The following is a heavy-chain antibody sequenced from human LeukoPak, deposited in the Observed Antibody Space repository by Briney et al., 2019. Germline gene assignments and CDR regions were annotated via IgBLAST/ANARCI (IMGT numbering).Heavy chain of an antibody. J-gene: IGHJ4*02. CDR3: ARVAIVVVPAASSFDY. Sequence: GGSLRLSCAASGFTFSSYWMSWVRQAPGKGVKWVANIKQDGREKYYVDSVKGRFTISRDNAKNSLYLQMNSLRAEDTAVYYCARVAIVVVPAASSFDYWGQGTLVTVSS. V-gene: IGHV3-7*01. D-gene: IGHD2-2*01. CDR2: IKQDGREK. CDR1: GFTFSSYW.